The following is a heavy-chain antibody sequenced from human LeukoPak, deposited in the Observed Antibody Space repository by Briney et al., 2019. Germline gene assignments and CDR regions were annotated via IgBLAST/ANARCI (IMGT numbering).Heavy chain of an antibody. Sequence: SETLSLTCAVSGGSISSHYWSWNRQPPGKGLEWIGYIYYSGSTNYNPSLKSRVTISVDTSKNQFSLKLSSVTAADTAVYYCARYYYGSGRRRIGFDPWGQGTLVTVSS. J-gene: IGHJ5*02. CDR2: IYYSGST. CDR1: GGSISSHY. V-gene: IGHV4-59*11. CDR3: ARYYYGSGRRRIGFDP. D-gene: IGHD3-10*01.